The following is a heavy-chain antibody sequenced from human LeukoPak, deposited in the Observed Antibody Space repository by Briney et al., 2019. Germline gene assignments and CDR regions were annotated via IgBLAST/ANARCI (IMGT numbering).Heavy chain of an antibody. D-gene: IGHD1-26*01. CDR3: ATDLISPGRVRPYYYYYYMDV. CDR1: GYTLTELS. CDR2: FDPEDGET. V-gene: IGHV1-24*01. Sequence: ASVKVSCKVSGYTLTELSMHWVRQAPGKGLEWMGGFDPEDGETIYAQKFQGRVTMTEDTSTDTAYMELSSLRSEDTAVYYCATDLISPGRVRPYYYYYYMDVWGKGTTVTVSS. J-gene: IGHJ6*03.